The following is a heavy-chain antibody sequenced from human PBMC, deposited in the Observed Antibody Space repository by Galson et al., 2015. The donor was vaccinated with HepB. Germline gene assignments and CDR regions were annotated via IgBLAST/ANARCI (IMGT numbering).Heavy chain of an antibody. CDR1: GFTFSSYE. D-gene: IGHD6-13*01. V-gene: IGHV3-48*03. CDR2: ISSSGSTI. Sequence: SLRLSCAASGFTFSSYEMNWVRQAPGKGLEWVSYISSSGSTIYYADSVKGRFTISRDNAKNSLYLQMNSLRAEDTAVYYCGGELAAGLLYYYYYYGMDVWGQGTTVTVSS. CDR3: GGELAAGLLYYYYYYGMDV. J-gene: IGHJ6*02.